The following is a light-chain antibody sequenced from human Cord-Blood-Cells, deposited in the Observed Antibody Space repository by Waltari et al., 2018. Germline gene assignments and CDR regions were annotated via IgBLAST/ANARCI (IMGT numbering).Light chain of an antibody. CDR3: QQYDSTPLT. V-gene: IGKV4-1*01. CDR1: QSVLYSSNNKNY. Sequence: DIVMTQSPDSLAVSLGERATINCKSSQSVLYSSNNKNYLAWYQQKPGQPPKPLIYWASTRESGVPDRFSGSGSGTDFTLTISSLQAEDVAVYYCQQYDSTPLTFGGGTKVEIK. CDR2: WAS. J-gene: IGKJ4*01.